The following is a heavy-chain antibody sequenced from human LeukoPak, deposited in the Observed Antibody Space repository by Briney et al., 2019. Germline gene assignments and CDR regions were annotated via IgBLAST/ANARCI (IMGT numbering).Heavy chain of an antibody. CDR1: GFTFSSYS. V-gene: IGHV3-48*04. CDR3: ARDGLGYSSSWDNWYFDL. CDR2: ISSSGSTI. Sequence: GGSLRLSCAASGFTFSSYSMNWVRQAPGKGLEWVSYISSSGSTIYYADSVKGRFTISRDNAKNSLYPQMNSLRAEDTAVYYCARDGLGYSSSWDNWYFDLWGRGTLVTVSS. D-gene: IGHD6-13*01. J-gene: IGHJ2*01.